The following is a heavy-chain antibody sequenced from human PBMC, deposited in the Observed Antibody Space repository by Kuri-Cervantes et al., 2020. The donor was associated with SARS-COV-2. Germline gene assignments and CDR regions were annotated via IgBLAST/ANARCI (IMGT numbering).Heavy chain of an antibody. Sequence: ASVKVSCKASGYTFTGYYIHWVRQAPGQGLEWMGWINPNFGGTNYAQEFQGRVTMTRDTSISTAYMELSRLRSDDTAVYYCARDWLRGVINYWGQGTLVTVSS. J-gene: IGHJ4*02. V-gene: IGHV1-2*02. CDR1: GYTFTGYY. CDR2: INPNFGGT. D-gene: IGHD3-10*01. CDR3: ARDWLRGVINY.